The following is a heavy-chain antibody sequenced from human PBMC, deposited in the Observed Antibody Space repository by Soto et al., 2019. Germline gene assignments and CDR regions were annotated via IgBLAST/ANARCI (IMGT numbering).Heavy chain of an antibody. CDR3: ARVASASSGPALGD. J-gene: IGHJ4*02. V-gene: IGHV3-48*03. D-gene: IGHD6-25*01. Sequence: PGGSLRLSCAASGFTFSTYEMNWVRQAPGKGLQWVPYISGSGNTIYYADSVKGRFTISRDNAKNSLYLQRNTLRAEDTAVYYCARVASASSGPALGDWGQGALVTVSS. CDR2: ISGSGNTI. CDR1: GFTFSTYE.